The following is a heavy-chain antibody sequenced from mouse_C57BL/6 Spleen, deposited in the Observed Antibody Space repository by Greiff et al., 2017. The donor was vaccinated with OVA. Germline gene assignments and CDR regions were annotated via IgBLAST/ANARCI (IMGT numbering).Heavy chain of an antibody. D-gene: IGHD1-1*01. CDR1: GYSITSGYY. J-gene: IGHJ2*01. CDR2: ISYDGSN. V-gene: IGHV3-6*01. CDR3: ARDGDYGSSYNY. Sequence: VQLKESGPGLVKPSQSLSLTCSVTGYSITSGYYWNWIRQFPGNKLEWMGYISYDGSNNYNPSLKNRISITRDTSKNQFFLKLNSVTTEDTATYYCARDGDYGSSYNYWGQGTTLTVSS.